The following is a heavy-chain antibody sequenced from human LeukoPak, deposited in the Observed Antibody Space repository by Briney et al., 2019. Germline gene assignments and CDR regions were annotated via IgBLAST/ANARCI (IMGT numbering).Heavy chain of an antibody. J-gene: IGHJ3*02. D-gene: IGHD2-15*01. CDR2: INPSGGST. Sequence: ASVKVSCKASGYTFTSYYMHWVRQAPGQGLEWMGIINPSGGSTSYAQKFQGRVTMTRDTSTSTVYMELSSLRSEDTAVYYCLVLGYCSGGSCPPNAFDIWGQGTKVTVSS. CDR3: LVLGYCSGGSCPPNAFDI. V-gene: IGHV1-46*01. CDR1: GYTFTSYY.